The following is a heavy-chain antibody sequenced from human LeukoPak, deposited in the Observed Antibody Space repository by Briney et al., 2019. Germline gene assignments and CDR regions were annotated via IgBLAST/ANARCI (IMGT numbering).Heavy chain of an antibody. CDR3: ARVDNRDWYYFDY. CDR2: INPKSGGT. D-gene: IGHD3/OR15-3a*01. Sequence: ASVKVSCKASGYTFNTYDVNWVRQATGQGLEWMGWINPKSGGTDYAQKFQGRVAMTSDTSIRTGYMELNNLTSYDTAVYYCARVDNRDWYYFDYWGQGSLVTVSS. J-gene: IGHJ4*02. CDR1: GYTFNTYD. V-gene: IGHV1-2*02.